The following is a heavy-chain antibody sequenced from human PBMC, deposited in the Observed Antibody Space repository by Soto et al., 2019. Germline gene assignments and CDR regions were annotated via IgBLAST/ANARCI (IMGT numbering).Heavy chain of an antibody. V-gene: IGHV4-59*01. CDR1: GDSMSSYD. Sequence: PXATLSLTFTVSGDSMSSYDWSWIGQPPGKGLEWIGYIYYSGSTTYNPSLRSRVTMSVDTSKNQFSLRLSSVTAADTAVYYCAREKSNYQTFDQWAQGSQVTVSS. CDR3: AREKSNYQTFDQ. CDR2: IYYSGST. D-gene: IGHD4-4*01. J-gene: IGHJ4*02.